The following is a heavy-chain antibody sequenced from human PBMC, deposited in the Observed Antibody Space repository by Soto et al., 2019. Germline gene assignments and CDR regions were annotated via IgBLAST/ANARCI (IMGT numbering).Heavy chain of an antibody. CDR2: IIPILGIA. CDR3: ARATVTTSAWYYYYGMDV. V-gene: IGHV1-69*02. Sequence: GASVKVSCKASGGTFSSYTISWVRQAPGQGLEWMGRIIPILGIANYAQKFQGRVTITADKSTSTAYMELSSLRSEDTALYYCARATVTTSAWYYYYGMDVWGQGTTVTVSS. J-gene: IGHJ6*02. CDR1: GGTFSSYT. D-gene: IGHD4-17*01.